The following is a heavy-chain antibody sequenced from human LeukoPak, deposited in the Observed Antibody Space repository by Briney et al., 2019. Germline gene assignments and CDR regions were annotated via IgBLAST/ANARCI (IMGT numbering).Heavy chain of an antibody. J-gene: IGHJ4*02. CDR3: ARDAFYYGSGSYYGLDY. Sequence: PSETLSLTCNISGGSIYNYYWSWIRQPAGKGLEWIGRIYSSGTTNYNPSLKSRVTMSVGTSKNHVSLELTSVTAADTAVYYCARDAFYYGSGSYYGLDYWGQGIRVIVSS. CDR1: GGSIYNYY. CDR2: IYSSGTT. D-gene: IGHD3-10*01. V-gene: IGHV4-4*07.